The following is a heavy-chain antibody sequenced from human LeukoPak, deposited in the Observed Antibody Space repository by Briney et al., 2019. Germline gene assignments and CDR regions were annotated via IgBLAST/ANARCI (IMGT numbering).Heavy chain of an antibody. V-gene: IGHV4-34*01. CDR1: GGSFSGYY. CDR2: INHSGST. CDR3: ARDLADDGYYYDSRVHAFDI. D-gene: IGHD3-22*01. Sequence: SETLSLTCAVYGGSFSGYYWSWIRQPPGKGLEWIGGINHSGSTNYNPSLKSRVTISVDTSKNQFSLKLSSVTAADTAVYYCARDLADDGYYYDSRVHAFDIWGQGTMVTVSS. J-gene: IGHJ3*02.